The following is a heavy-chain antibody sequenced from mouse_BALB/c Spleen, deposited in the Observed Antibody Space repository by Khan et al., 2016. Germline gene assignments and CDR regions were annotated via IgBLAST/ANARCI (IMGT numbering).Heavy chain of an antibody. V-gene: IGHV14-3*02. J-gene: IGHJ3*01. D-gene: IGHD2-2*01. CDR3: SGTPYGCWFAY. CDR2: IDPANGNT. CDR1: GFNIKDTY. Sequence: VQLQQSGAELVKPGASVTLSCTASGFNIKDTYINWVKQRPEEGLEWIGRIDPANGNTKYDPKFQGKATITADTSSTTASPQLSSLTYEDTAVYYCSGTPYGCWFAYWGQGTLVTVSA.